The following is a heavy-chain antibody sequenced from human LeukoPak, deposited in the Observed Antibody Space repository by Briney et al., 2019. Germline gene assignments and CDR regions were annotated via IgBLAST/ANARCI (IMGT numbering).Heavy chain of an antibody. Sequence: SETLSLTCAVYGGSFSGYYWIWIRQPPGKGLEWIGEINHSGSTNYNPSLKSRVTISVDTSKNQFSLKLSSVTAADTAVYYCARLSAYCSSTSCYAVYFDYWGQGTLVTVSS. V-gene: IGHV4-34*01. J-gene: IGHJ4*02. CDR1: GGSFSGYY. D-gene: IGHD2-2*01. CDR3: ARLSAYCSSTSCYAVYFDY. CDR2: INHSGST.